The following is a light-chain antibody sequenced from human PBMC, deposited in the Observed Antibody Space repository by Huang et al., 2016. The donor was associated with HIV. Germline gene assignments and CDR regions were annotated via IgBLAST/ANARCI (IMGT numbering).Light chain of an antibody. V-gene: IGKV1-6*01. CDR3: LQDYSYPWT. CDR2: AAS. J-gene: IGKJ1*01. CDR1: QGIRND. Sequence: AIQVAQSPSSLSASVGDTVTITCRASQGIRNDLGWYQHKTGKAPELLIYAASNLQSGVPSRFSGSGSGTHFTLTISGLQPEDFATYYCLQDYSYPWTFGRGTVVEIK.